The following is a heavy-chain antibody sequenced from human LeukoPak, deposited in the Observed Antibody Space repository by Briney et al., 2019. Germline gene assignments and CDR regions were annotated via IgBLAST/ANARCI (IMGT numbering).Heavy chain of an antibody. CDR3: ARGRYCSGGSCIYYYYYGMDV. CDR2: ISAYNGNT. Sequence: ASVKVSCKASGYTFTSYGISWVRQAPGQGLEWMGWISAYNGNTNYAQKLQGRVTMTTDTSTSTAYMELRSLRSDDTVVYYCARGRYCSGGSCIYYYYYGMDVWGQGTTVTVSS. J-gene: IGHJ6*02. D-gene: IGHD2-15*01. V-gene: IGHV1-18*01. CDR1: GYTFTSYG.